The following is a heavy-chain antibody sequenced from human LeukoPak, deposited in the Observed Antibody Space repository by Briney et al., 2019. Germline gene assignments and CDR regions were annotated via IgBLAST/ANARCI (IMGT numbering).Heavy chain of an antibody. D-gene: IGHD3-10*01. CDR2: INHSGST. V-gene: IGHV4-34*01. J-gene: IGHJ4*02. CDR3: ARHPNMVRGVKRTFDY. CDR1: GGSFSGYY. Sequence: SETLSLTCAVYGGSFSGYYRSWIRQPPGKGLEWIGEINHSGSTNYNPSLKSRVTISVDTSKNQFSLKLSSVTAADTAVYYCARHPNMVRGVKRTFDYWGQGTLVTVSS.